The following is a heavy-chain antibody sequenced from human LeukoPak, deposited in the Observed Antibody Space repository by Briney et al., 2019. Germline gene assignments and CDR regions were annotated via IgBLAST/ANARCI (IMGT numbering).Heavy chain of an antibody. CDR3: ARPDGYNWNDGGAFDI. J-gene: IGHJ3*02. Sequence: SETLSLTCTVSGYSFSSGYYWGWIRQPPGKGLEWIGSIYHSGSTYYNPSLKSRVTISVDTYKIQFSLKLSSVTPAAEAVYYCARPDGYNWNDGGAFDIWGQGTMVTVSS. CDR2: IYHSGST. D-gene: IGHD1-1*01. V-gene: IGHV4-38-2*02. CDR1: GYSFSSGYY.